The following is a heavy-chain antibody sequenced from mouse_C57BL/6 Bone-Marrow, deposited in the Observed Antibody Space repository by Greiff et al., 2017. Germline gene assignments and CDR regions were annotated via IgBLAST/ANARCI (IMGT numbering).Heavy chain of an antibody. Sequence: EVQLQESGGGLVQPGGSLKLSCAASGFTFSDYYMYWVRQTPEKRLEWVAYISNGGGSTHYPDTVKGRFTISRDNAKNTLYLQMSRLKSEDTAMYYCARHSVPYWYGDDWGTGTTVTVAS. D-gene: IGHD1-1*01. CDR1: GFTFSDYY. CDR2: ISNGGGST. CDR3: ARHSVPYWYGDD. V-gene: IGHV5-12*01. J-gene: IGHJ1*03.